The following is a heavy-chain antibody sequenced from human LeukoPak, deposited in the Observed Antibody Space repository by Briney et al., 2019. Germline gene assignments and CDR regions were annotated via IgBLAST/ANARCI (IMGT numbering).Heavy chain of an antibody. CDR1: GFTFSNYW. CDR2: IKQDGSEK. D-gene: IGHD6-13*01. Sequence: GGSLRLSCAATGFTFSNYWMSWVRQAPGKGLEWVANIKQDGSEKYYVDSVKGRFTISRDNDKNSLYLQMNSLRAEDAAVYYCASGRQLGYWGQGTLVTVSS. J-gene: IGHJ4*02. CDR3: ASGRQLGY. V-gene: IGHV3-7*01.